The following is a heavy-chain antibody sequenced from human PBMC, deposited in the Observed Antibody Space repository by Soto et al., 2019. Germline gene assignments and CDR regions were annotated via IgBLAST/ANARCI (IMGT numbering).Heavy chain of an antibody. J-gene: IGHJ4*02. Sequence: SETLSLTCTVSNGSISGGDYYWSWLRQPPGKGLEWIGYIFYSGSTHYNPSLKSRLAISVDTSKNQFSLNLYSVTAADTAVYYCARGRFGEIHDYWGQGSLVAVSS. D-gene: IGHD3-10*01. CDR1: NGSISGGDYY. V-gene: IGHV4-30-4*01. CDR2: IFYSGST. CDR3: ARGRFGEIHDY.